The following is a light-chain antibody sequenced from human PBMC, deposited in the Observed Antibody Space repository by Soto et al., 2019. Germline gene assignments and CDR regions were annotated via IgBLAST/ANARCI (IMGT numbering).Light chain of an antibody. Sequence: QSVLTQPPSVSGAPGQRVTISCTGSSSNIGAGYDVHWYQQLPGTAPKLLIYDNNNRPSGVPDRFSGSKSGTSASLAITGLQAEDEADYYCQSYESSLSGYVFGTGTKLTVL. CDR2: DNN. CDR3: QSYESSLSGYV. CDR1: SSNIGAGYD. V-gene: IGLV1-40*01. J-gene: IGLJ1*01.